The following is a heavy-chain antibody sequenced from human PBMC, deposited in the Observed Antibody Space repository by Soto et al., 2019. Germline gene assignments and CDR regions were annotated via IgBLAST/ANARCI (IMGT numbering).Heavy chain of an antibody. CDR1: GVTVSSKD. CDR2: IYSGGST. V-gene: IGHV3-66*01. D-gene: IGHD2-8*01. J-gene: IGHJ4*02. CDR3: AREGLYSGFDY. Sequence: PGGSLGLSCAASGVTVSSKDMSGVRQALGKGLEWVSVIYSGGSTYYADSVKGRFTISRDNSKNTLYLQMNSLRAEDTAVYYCAREGLYSGFDYWGQGTLVTVSS.